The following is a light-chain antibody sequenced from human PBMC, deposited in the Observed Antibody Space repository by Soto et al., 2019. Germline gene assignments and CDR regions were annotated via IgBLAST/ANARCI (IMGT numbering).Light chain of an antibody. V-gene: IGKV1-39*01. CDR2: AAS. CDR1: QTIINY. Sequence: DIQMTQSPSSLSASVGDRVTITCRASQTIINYLNWYQQKPGKAPKLLIYAASTLQSGVTSRFSGSGSGTDFTLSIGSLQPEDFATYYCQPSYSTPRTVGQGTKVDIK. J-gene: IGKJ1*01. CDR3: QPSYSTPRT.